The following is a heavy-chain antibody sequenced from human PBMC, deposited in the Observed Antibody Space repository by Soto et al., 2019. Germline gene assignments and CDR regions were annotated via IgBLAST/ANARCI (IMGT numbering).Heavy chain of an antibody. CDR3: AQQNQTAYRLFDY. V-gene: IGHV2-5*02. CDR2: IYWDDDR. CDR1: GFSVTTNGVA. J-gene: IGHJ4*02. D-gene: IGHD2-21*02. Sequence: QITLKESGPTLVKPTQNLTLTCTVSGFSVTTNGVAVGWIRQPPGKALEWLALIYWDDDRRYSPSLEARLTIRKDTSRNQVVLTMTNMAPVDTGTYFCAQQNQTAYRLFDYWGRGSQVTVSS.